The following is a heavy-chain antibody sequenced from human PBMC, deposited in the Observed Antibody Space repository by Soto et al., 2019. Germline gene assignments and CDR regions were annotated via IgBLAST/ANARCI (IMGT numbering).Heavy chain of an antibody. V-gene: IGHV3-11*01. J-gene: IGHJ5*02. CDR3: ARAYSSSWYRKNWFDP. CDR1: GFTFSDYY. D-gene: IGHD6-13*01. CDR2: ISSSGTTI. Sequence: QVQLVESGGGLVKPGGSLRLSCAASGFTFSDYYMSWIRQAPGQGLEWVSYISSSGTTIYYADSVKGRFSISRDNAKNSLYLQMNSLRAADTAVYYCARAYSSSWYRKNWFDPWGQGTLVTVSS.